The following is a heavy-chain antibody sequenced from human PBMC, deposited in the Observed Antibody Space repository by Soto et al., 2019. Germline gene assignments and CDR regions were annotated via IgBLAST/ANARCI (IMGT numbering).Heavy chain of an antibody. V-gene: IGHV3-48*03. Sequence: PGRSLSLSCAASGFTCRRYERNCVRQSPGKGLEWVSYISSSGSTIYYADSVKGRFTISRDNAKNSLYLQMNSLRAEDTAVYYCARDSGGSSSFYYYYYYGMDVWGQGTTVTVSS. CDR2: ISSSGSTI. CDR3: ARDSGGSSSFYYYYYYGMDV. CDR1: GFTCRRYE. J-gene: IGHJ6*02. D-gene: IGHD6-6*01.